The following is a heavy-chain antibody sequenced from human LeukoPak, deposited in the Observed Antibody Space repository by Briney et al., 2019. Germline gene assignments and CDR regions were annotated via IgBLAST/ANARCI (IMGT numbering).Heavy chain of an antibody. V-gene: IGHV3-53*01. CDR2: TSTGDEI. CDR1: GFTVTTTS. J-gene: IGHJ5*02. Sequence: PGGSLRLSCAASGFTVTTTSMNWVRQAPGQGLEWVSVTSTGDEIHYAESVKGRFTISRDSSTNTLSLHMSNLRLEDTAIYYCATSQGPGNHWFDPWGQGALVTVSS. CDR3: ATSQGPGNHWFDP.